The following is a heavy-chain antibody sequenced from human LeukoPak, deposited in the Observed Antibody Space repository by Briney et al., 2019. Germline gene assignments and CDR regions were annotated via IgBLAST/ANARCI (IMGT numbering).Heavy chain of an antibody. V-gene: IGHV3-23*01. Sequence: GGSLRLSCAASGFTFSSYAMNWVRQAPGKGLEWVSGISGSGGSTYYADSVKGRFTISRDNSKNTLYLQMNSLRDEDTAVYYCAKESRGYNDGALDSWGQGTLVAVSS. D-gene: IGHD5-18*01. CDR2: ISGSGGST. J-gene: IGHJ4*02. CDR3: AKESRGYNDGALDS. CDR1: GFTFSSYA.